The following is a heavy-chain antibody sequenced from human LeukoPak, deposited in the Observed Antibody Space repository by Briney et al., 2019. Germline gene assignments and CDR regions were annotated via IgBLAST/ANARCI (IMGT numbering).Heavy chain of an antibody. CDR3: ARGLWVVPAAIPRVGYMDV. CDR1: GYTFTSYG. J-gene: IGHJ6*03. V-gene: IGHV1-69*06. Sequence: ASVKVSCKASGYTFTSYGISWVRQAPGQGLEWMGGIIPIFGTANYAQKFQGRVTITADKSTSTAYMELSSLRSEDTAVYYCARGLWVVPAAIPRVGYMDVWGKGTTVTVSS. D-gene: IGHD2-2*01. CDR2: IIPIFGTA.